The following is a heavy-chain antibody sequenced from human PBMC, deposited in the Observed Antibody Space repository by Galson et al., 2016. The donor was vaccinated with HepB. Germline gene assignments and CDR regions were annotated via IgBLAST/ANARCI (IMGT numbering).Heavy chain of an antibody. CDR3: ARSKGFWSGFYRDYGMDV. CDR2: VSDTGST. CDR1: GATISTFY. D-gene: IGHD3-3*01. Sequence: SETLSLTCSVSGATISTFYWSWIRQPPGEGLEWIGFVSDTGSTKYNPSLKSRATISVDSSKNHLSLNLPSVTAADTAVYYCARSKGFWSGFYRDYGMDVWGQGTTVTVSS. V-gene: IGHV4-59*01. J-gene: IGHJ6*02.